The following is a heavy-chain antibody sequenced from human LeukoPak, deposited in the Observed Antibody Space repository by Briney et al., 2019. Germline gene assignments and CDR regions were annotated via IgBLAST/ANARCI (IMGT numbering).Heavy chain of an antibody. V-gene: IGHV1-24*01. CDR3: ATSSSYGHLFGY. CDR1: GYTLTELS. J-gene: IGHJ4*02. D-gene: IGHD5-18*01. CDR2: FDPEDGET. Sequence: GASVKVSCKVSGYTLTELSMHWVRQAPGKGLGWMGGFDPEDGETIYAQKFQGRVTMTEDTSTDTAYMELSSLRSEDTAVYYCATSSSYGHLFGYWGQGTLVTVSS.